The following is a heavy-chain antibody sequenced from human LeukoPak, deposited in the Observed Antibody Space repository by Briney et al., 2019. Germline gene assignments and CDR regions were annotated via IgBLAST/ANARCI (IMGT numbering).Heavy chain of an antibody. J-gene: IGHJ4*02. Sequence: ASVKVSCKASGYTFTGYYMHWVRQAPGQGLEWMGWMNPNSGGTNYAQKFQGRVTMTRDTSISTAYMELSRLRSDDTAVYYCAREGFWRDLGDYWGQGTLVTVSS. CDR3: AREGFWRDLGDY. D-gene: IGHD3-3*01. CDR2: MNPNSGGT. V-gene: IGHV1-2*02. CDR1: GYTFTGYY.